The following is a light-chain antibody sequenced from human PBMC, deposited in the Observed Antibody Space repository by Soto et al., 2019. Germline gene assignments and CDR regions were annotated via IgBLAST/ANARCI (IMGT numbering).Light chain of an antibody. CDR1: QDISNY. J-gene: IGKJ4*01. Sequence: DIQMTQSPSCLSASVGDRVTMTCRASQDISNYLVWYQQQPGKVPKLLMYSASTLHSGVPSRFSGNGSGTDFTLTISSLQPEDVGTYYCQRYDDAPLTFGGGTKVEIK. CDR2: SAS. V-gene: IGKV1-27*01. CDR3: QRYDDAPLT.